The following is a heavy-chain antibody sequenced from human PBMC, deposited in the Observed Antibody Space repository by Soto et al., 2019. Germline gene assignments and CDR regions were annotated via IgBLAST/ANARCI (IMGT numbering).Heavy chain of an antibody. CDR1: GFTFSSYA. J-gene: IGHJ6*02. CDR2: ISSNGGST. V-gene: IGHV3-64*01. CDR3: ARAIWETYGMDV. D-gene: IGHD3-9*01. Sequence: EVQLVESGGGLVQPGGSLRLSCAASGFTFSSYAMHWVRQAPGKGLEYVSAISSNGGSTYYANSVKGRFTISRDNSKNTLYLQMGSLRAEDMAVDYCARAIWETYGMDVWGQGTTVTVSS.